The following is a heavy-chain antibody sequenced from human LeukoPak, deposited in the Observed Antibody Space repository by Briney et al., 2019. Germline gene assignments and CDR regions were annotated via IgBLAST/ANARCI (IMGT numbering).Heavy chain of an antibody. J-gene: IGHJ6*03. CDR2: ISSSSSYI. CDR1: GFTFSSYS. D-gene: IGHD6-13*01. CDR3: ARDQSSSWYVGYMDV. V-gene: IGHV3-21*01. Sequence: GGSLRLSCAASGFTFSSYSMNWVRQAPGKGLEWVSSISSSSSYIYYADSVKGRFTISRDNAKNSLYLQMNSLRAVDTAVYYCARDQSSSWYVGYMDVWGKGTTVTVSS.